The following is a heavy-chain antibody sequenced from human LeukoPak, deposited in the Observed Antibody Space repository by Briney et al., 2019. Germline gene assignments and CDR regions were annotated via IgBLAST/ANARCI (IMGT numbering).Heavy chain of an antibody. V-gene: IGHV4-59*12. D-gene: IGHD2-15*01. CDR3: ARDRLVVAATRRPPHLPY. Sequence: SETLSLTCTVSGGSISSYYWSWIRQPPGKGLEWIGYIYYSGSTNYNPSLKSRVTISVDTSKNQFSLKLSSVTAADTAVYYCARDRLVVAATRRPPHLPYWGQGTLVTVSS. CDR2: IYYSGST. J-gene: IGHJ4*02. CDR1: GGSISSYY.